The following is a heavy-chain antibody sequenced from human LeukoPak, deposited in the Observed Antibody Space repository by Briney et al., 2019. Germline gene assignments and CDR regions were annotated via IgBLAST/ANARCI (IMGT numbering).Heavy chain of an antibody. J-gene: IGHJ3*02. CDR2: IRYDGSNK. D-gene: IGHD5-12*01. CDR3: ARPAGYDFAFDI. CDR1: GFTFSSYG. V-gene: IGHV3-30*02. Sequence: GGSLRLSCAASGFTFSSYGMHWVRQAPGKGLEWVAFIRYDGSNKYYADSVKGRFTISRDNSKNTLYLQMNSLRAEDTAVYYCARPAGYDFAFDIWGQGTMVIVSS.